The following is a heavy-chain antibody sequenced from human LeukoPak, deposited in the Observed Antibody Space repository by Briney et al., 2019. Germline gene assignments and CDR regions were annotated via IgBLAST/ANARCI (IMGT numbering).Heavy chain of an antibody. Sequence: SETLSLTCTVSGASINNFNYHWGWVRQPPGKGLEWIGSINYSGATYYNASLKSRVTISVDTSENQLSLQVNSVTAADTAVYYCARVNDYGDSKIDYWGQGTLVTVSS. J-gene: IGHJ4*02. CDR1: GASINNFNYH. V-gene: IGHV4-39*01. CDR2: INYSGAT. D-gene: IGHD4-17*01. CDR3: ARVNDYGDSKIDY.